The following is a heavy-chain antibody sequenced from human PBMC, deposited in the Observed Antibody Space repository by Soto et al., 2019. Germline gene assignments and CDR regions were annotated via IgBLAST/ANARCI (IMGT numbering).Heavy chain of an antibody. V-gene: IGHV3-21*01. J-gene: IGHJ4*02. CDR3: ARARISKYYFDY. CDR2: ISSSSSYI. CDR1: GFTFSSYS. Sequence: SLRLSCAASGFTFSSYSMNWVRQAPGKGLEWVSSISSSSSYIYYADSVKGRFTISRDNAKNSLYLQMNSLRAEDTAVYYCARARISKYYFDYWGQGTLVTVSS.